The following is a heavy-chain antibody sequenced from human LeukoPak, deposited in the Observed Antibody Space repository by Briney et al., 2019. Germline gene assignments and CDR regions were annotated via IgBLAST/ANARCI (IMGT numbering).Heavy chain of an antibody. CDR3: ARDIVGAPLDY. D-gene: IGHD1-26*01. CDR1: GYTFTGYF. Sequence: ASVRVSCKASGYTFTGYFMNWVRQAPGQGLERLGRINPNTGGTNYAQKFQGRVTMTRDTSISTAYMELSRLRSGDTAVYYCARDIVGAPLDYWGQGTLVTVSS. V-gene: IGHV1-2*06. CDR2: INPNTGGT. J-gene: IGHJ4*02.